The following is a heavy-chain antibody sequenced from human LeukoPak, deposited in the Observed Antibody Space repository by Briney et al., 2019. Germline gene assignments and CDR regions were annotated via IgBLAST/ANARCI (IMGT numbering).Heavy chain of an antibody. Sequence: SETLSLTCPVSGGSLSSSCNYWVRIRQPPGKGLEWIGSIYYSGSTYYNPSLKSRVTISVDTSKNQFSMKLSSVTAADTAVYYCAKRDYYVDYLAAFDIWGQGTMVTVSS. CDR1: GGSLSSSCNY. V-gene: IGHV4-39*01. CDR3: AKRDYYVDYLAAFDI. J-gene: IGHJ3*02. D-gene: IGHD4-17*01. CDR2: IYYSGST.